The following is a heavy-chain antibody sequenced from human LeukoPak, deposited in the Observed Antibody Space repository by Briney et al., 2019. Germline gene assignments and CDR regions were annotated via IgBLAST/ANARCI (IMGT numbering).Heavy chain of an antibody. Sequence: ASVKVSCKASGYTFTNYYMHWVRQAPGQGLEWMGWINPNSGGTNYAQKFQGRVTMTRDTSISTAYMELSRLRSDDTAVYYCARVKAYYDFWSGWNYWGQGTLVTVSS. D-gene: IGHD3-3*01. CDR3: ARVKAYYDFWSGWNY. J-gene: IGHJ4*02. CDR1: GYTFTNYY. V-gene: IGHV1-2*02. CDR2: INPNSGGT.